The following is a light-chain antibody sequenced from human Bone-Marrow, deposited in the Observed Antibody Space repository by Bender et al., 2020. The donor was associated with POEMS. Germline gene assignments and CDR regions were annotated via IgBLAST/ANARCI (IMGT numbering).Light chain of an antibody. Sequence: VLTQPPSVSGAPGQTVTISCTGTSSNMGAGYGVNWYQQKPGQAPVVVVYADSERPLGIPERFSGSNSGKTATLTISRVGAGDEADYYCQVWDSSSDHVVFGGGTKLTVL. CDR3: QVWDSSSDHVV. CDR2: ADS. CDR1: SSNMGAGYG. V-gene: IGLV3-21*02. J-gene: IGLJ2*01.